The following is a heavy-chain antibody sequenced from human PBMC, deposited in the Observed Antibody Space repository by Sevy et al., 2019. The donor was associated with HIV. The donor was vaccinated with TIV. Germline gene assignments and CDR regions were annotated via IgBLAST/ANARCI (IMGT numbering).Heavy chain of an antibody. CDR2: IKQDGSEE. CDR3: ARDEGEFVRFLERTMDV. V-gene: IGHV3-7*01. J-gene: IGHJ6*02. Sequence: GGSLRLSCAASGFTFSSYWMSWVRQAPGKGLEWVANIKQDGSEEYYVDSVKGRFTISRDNAKNSLYLQMNSLRAEDTAVYYCARDEGEFVRFLERTMDVWGQGTTVTVSS. D-gene: IGHD3-3*01. CDR1: GFTFSSYW.